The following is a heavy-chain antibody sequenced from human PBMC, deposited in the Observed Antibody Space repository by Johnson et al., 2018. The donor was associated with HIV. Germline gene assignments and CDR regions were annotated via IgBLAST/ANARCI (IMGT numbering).Heavy chain of an antibody. D-gene: IGHD6-13*01. J-gene: IGHJ3*02. Sequence: QVHLVESGGGLVQPGGSLRLSCAASGFSVSDSYMSWVRQAPGKGLEWVAVISYDGSNKYYADSVKGRFTISRDNSKNTLYLQMNSLRAEDTAVYYCAKDLFSAAAGTRNAFDIWGRGTMVTVSS. CDR3: AKDLFSAAAGTRNAFDI. V-gene: IGHV3-30*18. CDR2: ISYDGSNK. CDR1: GFSVSDSY.